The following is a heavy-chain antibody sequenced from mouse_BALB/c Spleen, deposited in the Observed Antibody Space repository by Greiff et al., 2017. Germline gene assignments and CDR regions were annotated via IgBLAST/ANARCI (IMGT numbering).Heavy chain of an antibody. CDR2: INSNGGST. V-gene: IGHV5-6-3*01. CDR1: GFTFSSYG. D-gene: IGHD2-3*01. J-gene: IGHJ4*01. Sequence: EVKLMESGGGLVQPGGSLKLSCAASGFTFSSYGMSWVRQTPDKRLELVATINSNGGSTYYPDSVKGRFTISRDNAKNTLYLQMSSLKSEDTAMYYCARGSRWLLRDYAMDYWGQGTSVTVSS. CDR3: ARGSRWLLRDYAMDY.